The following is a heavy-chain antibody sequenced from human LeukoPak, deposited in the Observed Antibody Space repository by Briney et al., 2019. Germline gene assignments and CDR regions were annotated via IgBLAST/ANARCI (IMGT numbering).Heavy chain of an antibody. D-gene: IGHD6-19*01. CDR1: GFTFSSXA. CDR2: ISSNGGNT. V-gene: IGHV3-64D*06. CDR3: VRDSSGSYDADY. J-gene: IGHJ4*02. Sequence: PGGSLRLSCSASGFTFSSXAMHWVRQAPGKGLEXVSAISSNGGNTYYADSVKGRFTISRDNSKNTLYLQMSSLRPEDTALYYCVRDSSGSYDADYWGQGTLVTVSS.